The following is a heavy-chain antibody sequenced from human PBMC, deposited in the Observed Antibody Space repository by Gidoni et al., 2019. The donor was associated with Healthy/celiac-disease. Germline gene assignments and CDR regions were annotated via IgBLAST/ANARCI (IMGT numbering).Heavy chain of an antibody. D-gene: IGHD4-4*01. CDR1: GFSLSTSGMC. CDR3: ARQRGSNYAYYYGMDV. J-gene: IGHJ6*02. Sequence: QVTLRESGPALVKPTQTLTLTCAFSGFSLSTSGMCVSWIRQPPGKALEWLALIDWDDDKYYSTSLKTRLTISKDTSKNQVVLTMTNMDPVDTATYYCARQRGSNYAYYYGMDVWGQGTTVTVSS. CDR2: IDWDDDK. V-gene: IGHV2-70*01.